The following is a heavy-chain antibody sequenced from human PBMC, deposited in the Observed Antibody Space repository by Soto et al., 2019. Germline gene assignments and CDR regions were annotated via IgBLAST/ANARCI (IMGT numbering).Heavy chain of an antibody. D-gene: IGHD6-19*01. J-gene: IGHJ4*02. V-gene: IGHV3-23*01. Sequence: SGGSLRLSCAASGFTFSSYAMSWVRQAPGKGLEWVSAIAASGATTYYADSVKGRLTVSRDNSKNTLYLQMNSLRAEDTAVYYCAKDRGGSGWRFDYWGQGTLVTVSS. CDR3: AKDRGGSGWRFDY. CDR1: GFTFSSYA. CDR2: IAASGATT.